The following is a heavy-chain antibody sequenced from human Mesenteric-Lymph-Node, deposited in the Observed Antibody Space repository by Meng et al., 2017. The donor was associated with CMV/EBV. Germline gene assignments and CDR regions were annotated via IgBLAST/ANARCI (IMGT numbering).Heavy chain of an antibody. Sequence: GESLKISCAASGFTFSNAWMSWVRQAPGKGLEWVGRIKSKTDGGTTDYAAPVKGRFTISRDDSKNTLYLQMNSLKTEDTAVYYCTTGGVVGATDSDYWGQGTLVTVSS. CDR2: IKSKTDGGTT. D-gene: IGHD1-26*01. CDR3: TTGGVVGATDSDY. CDR1: GFTFSNAW. V-gene: IGHV3-15*01. J-gene: IGHJ4*02.